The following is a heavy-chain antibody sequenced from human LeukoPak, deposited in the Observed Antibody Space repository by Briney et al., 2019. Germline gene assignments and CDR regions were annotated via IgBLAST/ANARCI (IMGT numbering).Heavy chain of an antibody. V-gene: IGHV3-23*01. D-gene: IGHD6-19*01. J-gene: IGHJ4*02. Sequence: GGSLRPSCAASGFTFSNYAMSWVRQAPGKGLEWVSTINAGGGSTYYADSVKGRFTFSRDNSKNTLYLHMNSLRAEDTAIYYCAKGGWYGAFDYWGQGTLVTVSS. CDR2: INAGGGST. CDR3: AKGGWYGAFDY. CDR1: GFTFSNYA.